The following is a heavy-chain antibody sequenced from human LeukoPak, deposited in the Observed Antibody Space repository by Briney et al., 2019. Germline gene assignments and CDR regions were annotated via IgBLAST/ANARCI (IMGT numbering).Heavy chain of an antibody. J-gene: IGHJ4*02. V-gene: IGHV3-30-3*01. CDR1: GFTFSSYA. CDR3: ARAVVGATPFDY. D-gene: IGHD1-26*01. Sequence: GGSLRLSCAASGFTFSSYAMHWVRQAPGKGLEWVAVISYDGSNKYYADSVKGRFTISRDNSKNTLYLQMNSLRAEDTAVYYCARAVVGATPFDYWGQGTLVTVSS. CDR2: ISYDGSNK.